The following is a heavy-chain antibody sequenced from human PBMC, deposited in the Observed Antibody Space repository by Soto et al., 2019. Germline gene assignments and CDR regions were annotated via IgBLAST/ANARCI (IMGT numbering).Heavy chain of an antibody. J-gene: IGHJ6*02. Sequence: PXETLSLTCTVSGGSISGYYWSWIRQPPGKGLEWIGYIFYRGNTLYSPSLQSRVTISVDTSKNQFSLRLSSVTTADTAVYYCTRHAIIPKLQYGMDVWGQGASVTVSS. CDR3: TRHAIIPKLQYGMDV. D-gene: IGHD2-2*02. CDR2: IFYRGNT. CDR1: GGSISGYY. V-gene: IGHV4-59*01.